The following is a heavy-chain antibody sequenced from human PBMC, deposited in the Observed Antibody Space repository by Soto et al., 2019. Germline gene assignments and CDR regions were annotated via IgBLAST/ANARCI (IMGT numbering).Heavy chain of an antibody. CDR2: IYYSGST. J-gene: IGHJ4*02. V-gene: IGHV4-39*07. D-gene: IGHD3-16*02. CDR1: GGSISSSSYS. CDR3: AGGRVGYIWGSYRTLGY. Sequence: SETLSLTCTVSGGSISSSSYSWGWIRQPPGKGLEWIGSIYYSGSTYYNPSLKSRVTISVDTSKNQFSLKLSSVTAADTAVYYCAGGRVGYIWGSYRTLGYWGQGTLVTVSS.